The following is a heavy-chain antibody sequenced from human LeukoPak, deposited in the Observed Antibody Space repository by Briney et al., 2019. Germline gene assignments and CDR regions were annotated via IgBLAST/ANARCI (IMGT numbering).Heavy chain of an antibody. CDR1: GGTFSSYA. D-gene: IGHD3-9*01. Sequence: ASVKVSCKASGGTFSSYAISWVRQAPGQGLEWMGGIIPIFGTANYAQEFQGRVTITADKSTSTAYMELSSLRSEDTAVYYCARAPLRYFDWSRIRHYYYYGMDVWGKGTTVTVSS. J-gene: IGHJ6*04. V-gene: IGHV1-69*06. CDR3: ARAPLRYFDWSRIRHYYYYGMDV. CDR2: IIPIFGTA.